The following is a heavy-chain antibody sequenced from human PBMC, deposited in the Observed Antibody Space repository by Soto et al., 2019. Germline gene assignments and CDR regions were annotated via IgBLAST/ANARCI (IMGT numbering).Heavy chain of an antibody. CDR1: GITVSSYY. Sequence: VGSLRLSCAVSGITVSSYYMSWVRQAAGKGLEWVSVIYAGTITYYADSVKGRFTIYRDNSKNTLNLEMNSLRVEDTAVYYCARIPYDNSGTIFDYWGQGTLVTVSS. CDR2: IYAGTIT. D-gene: IGHD3-22*01. V-gene: IGHV3-53*01. CDR3: ARIPYDNSGTIFDY. J-gene: IGHJ4*02.